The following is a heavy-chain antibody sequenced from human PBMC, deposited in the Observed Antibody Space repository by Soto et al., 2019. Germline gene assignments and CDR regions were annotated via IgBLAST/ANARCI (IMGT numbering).Heavy chain of an antibody. D-gene: IGHD1-26*01. J-gene: IGHJ4*02. V-gene: IGHV3-21*01. CDR2: ISDGSDYI. CDR1: GFTFTSYS. CDR3: ASSDEGGSRL. Sequence: EVQLVESGGGLVKPGGSLRLSCVASGFTFTSYSMNWVRQAPGKGLEWVSSISDGSDYIVYADSMKGRFTISRDNAKNSLYLEMNSLRAENTAVYFCASSDEGGSRLWGQGTLVTVSS.